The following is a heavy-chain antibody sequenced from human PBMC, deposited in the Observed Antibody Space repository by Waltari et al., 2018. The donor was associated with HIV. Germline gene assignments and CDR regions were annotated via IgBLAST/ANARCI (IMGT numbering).Heavy chain of an antibody. CDR3: ARCLPPGVLTLDSEWWTGWYFDL. Sequence: QVQLQQVPARLLGPSETLTLPCGVTGGPFSDYSQTWIRQFPGKGRQLIGEINHSGRTNYNQSLKSRPTISADTSKNQFSLKLKSMTVADTAMYFCARCLPPGVLTLDSEWWTGWYFDLWGRGTLVTVSS. V-gene: IGHV4-34*02. D-gene: IGHD2-8*01. CDR1: GGPFSDYS. CDR2: INHSGRT. J-gene: IGHJ2*01.